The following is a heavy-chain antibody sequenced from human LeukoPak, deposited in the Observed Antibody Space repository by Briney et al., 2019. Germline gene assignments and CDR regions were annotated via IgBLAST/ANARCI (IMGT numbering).Heavy chain of an antibody. Sequence: GGSLRLSCAASGFSFSTYWMCWVRQAPGQRLEWLANIKQDGSVEQYVDSVKGRFTISRDNVKNSLYLQMNSLRAEDTAVYYCATTSRSITWDYWGQGTLVTVSS. CDR2: IKQDGSVE. CDR1: GFSFSTYW. V-gene: IGHV3-7*02. D-gene: IGHD2-2*01. J-gene: IGHJ4*02. CDR3: ATTSRSITWDY.